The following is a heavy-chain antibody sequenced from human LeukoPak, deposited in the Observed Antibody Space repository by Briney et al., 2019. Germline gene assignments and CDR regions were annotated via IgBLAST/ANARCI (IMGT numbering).Heavy chain of an antibody. CDR2: INHSGST. CDR3: ARTTEGGYTYDYFYYYYMDV. V-gene: IGHV4-34*01. D-gene: IGHD5-18*01. CDR1: GGSFSGYY. Sequence: SSETLSLTCAVYGGSFSGYYWSWIRQPPGKGLEWIGEINHSGSTNYNPSLKSRVTISVDTSKNQFSLKLSSVTAADTAVYFCARTTEGGYTYDYFYYYYMDVWGKGTTVTISS. J-gene: IGHJ6*03.